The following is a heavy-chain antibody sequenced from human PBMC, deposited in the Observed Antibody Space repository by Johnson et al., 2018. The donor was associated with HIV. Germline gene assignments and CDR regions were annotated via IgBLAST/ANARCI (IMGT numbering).Heavy chain of an antibody. CDR3: ARGRNNTGDGGAFDI. CDR2: ISYDGSNK. V-gene: IGHV3-30*03. CDR1: GFTVSSNY. Sequence: QVQLVESGGGLVQPGGSLRLSCAASGFTVSSNYMSWVRQAPGKGLEWVAVISYDGSNKYYADSVKGRFTISRENARYSLYLQMNSLRAEDTALYYCARGRNNTGDGGAFDIWGQGTMVTVSS. D-gene: IGHD3-16*01. J-gene: IGHJ3*02.